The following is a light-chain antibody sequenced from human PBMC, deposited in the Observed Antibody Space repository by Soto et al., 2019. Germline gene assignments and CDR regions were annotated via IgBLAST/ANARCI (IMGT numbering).Light chain of an antibody. CDR1: SGHSSYA. Sequence: QSVLTQPPSASASLGASVRLTCTLNSGHSSYAIAWHQQQPEKGPQYLMKINSDGSHSKGGGIPDRFSGSSSGAERYLTISSLQSEDEADYYCQAWGTGMVFGGGTKVTGL. V-gene: IGLV4-69*01. CDR2: INSDGSH. CDR3: QAWGTGMV. J-gene: IGLJ2*01.